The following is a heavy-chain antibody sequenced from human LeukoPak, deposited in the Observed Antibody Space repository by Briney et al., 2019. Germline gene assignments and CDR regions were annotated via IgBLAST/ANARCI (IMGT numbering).Heavy chain of an antibody. Sequence: QPGRSLRLSCAASGFTFDDYAMHWVRQAPGKGLEWVSGISWSSGSIGYADSVKGRFTISRDNAKNSLYLQMNSLRAEDTALYYCAKVRIVVVVSDAFDIWGQGTMVTVSS. D-gene: IGHD2-15*01. V-gene: IGHV3-9*01. CDR1: GFTFDDYA. CDR3: AKVRIVVVVSDAFDI. J-gene: IGHJ3*02. CDR2: ISWSSGSI.